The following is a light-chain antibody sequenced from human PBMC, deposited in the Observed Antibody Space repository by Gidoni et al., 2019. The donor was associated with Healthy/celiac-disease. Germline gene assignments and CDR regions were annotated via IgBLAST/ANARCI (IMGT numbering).Light chain of an antibody. CDR1: HDISNY. CDR2: DAS. J-gene: IGKJ4*01. V-gene: IGKV1-33*01. Sequence: DIQMTQTPSSLSASVGDRVTITCQASHDISNYLNWYQQKPGKAPKLLIYDASNLETGVPSRFSGSGSGTDFTFTISSLQPEDIATYYCQQYDNLPLTFGGXTKVETK. CDR3: QQYDNLPLT.